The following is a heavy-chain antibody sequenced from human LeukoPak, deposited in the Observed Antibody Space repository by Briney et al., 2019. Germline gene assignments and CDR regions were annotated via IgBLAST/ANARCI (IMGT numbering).Heavy chain of an antibody. CDR1: GYTFTTYA. CDR2: INTGNGNT. D-gene: IGHD4-17*01. Sequence: GASVKVSCKASGYTFTTYAIHWVRQAPGQRLEWMGWINTGNGNTKYLQKFQGRDTFTRDTSASTAYMELSSLRSEDTAVYYCASVDYGDYWGQGTLVTVSS. J-gene: IGHJ4*02. V-gene: IGHV1-3*04. CDR3: ASVDYGDY.